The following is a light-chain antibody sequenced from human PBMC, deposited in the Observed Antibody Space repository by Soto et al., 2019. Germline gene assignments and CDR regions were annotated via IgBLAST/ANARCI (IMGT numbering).Light chain of an antibody. CDR3: SSYTSSSTLYV. CDR1: SSDVGGYNY. J-gene: IGLJ1*01. CDR2: DVS. V-gene: IGLV2-14*01. Sequence: QSALTQPASVSGSPGQSITIYCTGTSSDVGGYNYVSWYQQHPGKAPKFMIYDVSNRPSGVSNRFSGSKSGNKASLTISGLQAEDEADYYCSSYTSSSTLYVFGNGTKVTVL.